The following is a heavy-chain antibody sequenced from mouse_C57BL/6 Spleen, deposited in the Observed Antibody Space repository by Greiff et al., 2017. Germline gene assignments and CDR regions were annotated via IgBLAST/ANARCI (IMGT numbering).Heavy chain of an antibody. CDR3: ARGDVGY. V-gene: IGHV1-26*01. Sequence: VQLQQSGPELVKPGASVKISCKASGYTFTDYYMNWVKQSHGKSLEWIGDINPNNGGTSYNQKFKGKATLTVDKSSSTAYMELRSLTSEDSAVYYGARGDVGYWGQGTTLTVSS. J-gene: IGHJ2*01. CDR2: INPNNGGT. CDR1: GYTFTDYY.